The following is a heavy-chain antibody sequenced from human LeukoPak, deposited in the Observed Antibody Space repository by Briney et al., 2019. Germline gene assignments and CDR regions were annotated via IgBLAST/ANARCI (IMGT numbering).Heavy chain of an antibody. CDR2: IYYSGST. V-gene: IGHV4-59*12. CDR1: GASISSYY. J-gene: IGHJ2*01. CDR3: AREVPWVWNFDL. Sequence: SETLSLTCTVSGASISSYYWSWIRQPPGKGLEWIGYIYYSGSTYYNPSLKSRVTISVDTSKNQFSLKLNSVTAADTAVYYCAREVPWVWNFDLWGRGTLVTVSS. D-gene: IGHD1-26*01.